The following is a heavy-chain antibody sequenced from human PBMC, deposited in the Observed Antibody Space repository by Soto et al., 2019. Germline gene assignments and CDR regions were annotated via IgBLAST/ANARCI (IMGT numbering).Heavy chain of an antibody. CDR1: GVSISNSSYY. J-gene: IGHJ4*02. CDR3: ARHGSN. CDR2: IYYSGIT. Sequence: PSETLSLTCTVSGVSISNSSYYWGWIRRPPGKGLEWIGSIYYSGITYYNPSLKILVTISVDTSKNQFSLKLTSVTAADTAVYYCARHGSNWGQGTLVTVSS. V-gene: IGHV4-39*01.